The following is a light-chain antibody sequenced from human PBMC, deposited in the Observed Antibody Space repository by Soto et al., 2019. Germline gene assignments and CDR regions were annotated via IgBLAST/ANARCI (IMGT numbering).Light chain of an antibody. V-gene: IGLV1-44*01. CDR3: AVWDVSLNGYV. Sequence: QAVLTQPPSASGTPGQRVTISCSGSSSNIGSRTVNWYQQLPGTAPKLLIYFNSQRPSGVPDRFSGSKSGTSASLAISGLQPEDEADYYCAVWDVSLNGYVFGAGTKLTVL. CDR1: SSNIGSRT. J-gene: IGLJ1*01. CDR2: FNS.